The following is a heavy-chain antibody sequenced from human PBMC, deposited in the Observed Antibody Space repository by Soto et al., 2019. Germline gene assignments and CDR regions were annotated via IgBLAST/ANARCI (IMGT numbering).Heavy chain of an antibody. J-gene: IGHJ4*02. V-gene: IGHV1-3*01. CDR2: INAGNGNT. D-gene: IGHD2-15*01. Sequence: QVQLVQSGAEVKKPGASVKVSCKASGYTFTSYAMHWVRQAPGQRLEWMGWINAGNGNTKYSQKFQGRVTITRDTSASTAYMELSSLRSEDTAVYYCARDQAALWPYYFDYWGQGTLVTLSS. CDR3: ARDQAALWPYYFDY. CDR1: GYTFTSYA.